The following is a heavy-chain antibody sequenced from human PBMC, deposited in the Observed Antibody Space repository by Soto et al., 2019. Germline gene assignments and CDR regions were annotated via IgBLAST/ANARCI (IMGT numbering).Heavy chain of an antibody. J-gene: IGHJ6*01. CDR3: ARGRLPYYYYGMDV. CDR2: IIPIFGTA. V-gene: IGHV1-69*01. CDR1: GVTFSSYA. D-gene: IGHD1-1*01. Sequence: QVQLLQSGAEVKKPGSAVKVSCKASGVTFSSYAISWVRQAPGLGLEWMGGIIPIFGTANYAQKLQGRVTITADESTSTAFIELRSIIYEDTAVYYCARGRLPYYYYGMDVWVQGTTVTVSS.